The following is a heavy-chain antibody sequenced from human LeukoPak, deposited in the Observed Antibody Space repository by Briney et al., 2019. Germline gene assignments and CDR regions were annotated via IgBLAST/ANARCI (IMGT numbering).Heavy chain of an antibody. Sequence: SVKVSCKTSGGTFKNYGISWVRQAPGQGLEWMGGITPISGTANYAQKFQGRVTITADESTSTVYMEVSSLRSEDTAVYYCARDGARTEMVPWLFYWGRGTLVTVSS. CDR2: ITPISGTA. CDR1: GGTFKNYG. J-gene: IGHJ4*02. V-gene: IGHV1-69*13. CDR3: ARDGARTEMVPWLFY. D-gene: IGHD3-10*01.